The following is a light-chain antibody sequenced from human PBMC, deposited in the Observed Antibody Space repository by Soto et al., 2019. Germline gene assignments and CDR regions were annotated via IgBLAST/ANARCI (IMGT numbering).Light chain of an antibody. CDR1: SSDVGGYNY. V-gene: IGLV2-8*01. Sequence: QSALTQPPSASGSPGQSVTISCTGTSSDVGGYNYVSWYQQHPGKAPKLMIYEVSKRPSGVPDRFSGSKSGNTASLTVSGLQAEDEAYYYCSSYAGSNTPYVFGTGTKLTGL. J-gene: IGLJ1*01. CDR2: EVS. CDR3: SSYAGSNTPYV.